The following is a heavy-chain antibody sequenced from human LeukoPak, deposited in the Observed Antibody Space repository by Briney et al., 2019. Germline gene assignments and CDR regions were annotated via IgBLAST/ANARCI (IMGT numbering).Heavy chain of an antibody. CDR1: GGSISFTNW. CDR2: IYRRGST. V-gene: IGHV4-39*01. CDR3: ARHVQDLGIKV. J-gene: IGHJ6*02. Sequence: SSETLSLTCGVSGGSISFTNWWTWIRQPPGKGLEWIGSIYRRGSTSYNPSLKSRVTVSEDMSKNHFSLRLSSVTAADTAVYYCARHVQDLGIKVWGQGTTVTVSS.